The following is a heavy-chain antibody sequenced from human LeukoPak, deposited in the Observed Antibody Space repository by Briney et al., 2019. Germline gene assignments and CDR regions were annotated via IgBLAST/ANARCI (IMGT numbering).Heavy chain of an antibody. CDR3: ARAAVTKDYYYGMDV. D-gene: IGHD4-17*01. V-gene: IGHV1-69*13. J-gene: IGHJ6*02. CDR2: IIPIFGTA. CDR1: GYTFIGYY. Sequence: SVKVSCKASGYTFIGYYMHWVRQAPGQGLEWMGGIIPIFGTANYAQKFQGRVTIAADESSSTAYMELSSLKSEDTAVYYCARAAVTKDYYYGMDVWGQGTTVTVSS.